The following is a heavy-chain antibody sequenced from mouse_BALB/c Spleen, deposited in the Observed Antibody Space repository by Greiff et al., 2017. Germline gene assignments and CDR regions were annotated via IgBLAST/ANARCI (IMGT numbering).Heavy chain of an antibody. Sequence: EVMLVESGGGLVKPGGSLKLSCAASGFAFSSYDMSWVRQTPEKRLEWVAYISSGGGSTYYPDTVKGRFTISRDNAKNTLYLQMSSLKSEDTAMYYCARHGGGAMDYWGQGTSVTVSS. CDR3: ARHGGGAMDY. J-gene: IGHJ4*01. CDR2: ISSGGGST. V-gene: IGHV5-12-1*01. CDR1: GFAFSSYD.